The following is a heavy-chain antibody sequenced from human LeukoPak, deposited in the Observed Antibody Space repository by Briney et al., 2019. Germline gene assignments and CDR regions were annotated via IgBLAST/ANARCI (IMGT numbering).Heavy chain of an antibody. V-gene: IGHV5-51*01. CDR1: GYSFTSYW. D-gene: IGHD2-2*01. Sequence: GESLKISSKGSGYSFTSYWIGWVRQMPGKRLEWMGIIYPGDSDTRYNPSFQGQVTISADKSISTAYLQWSSLKASDTAMYYCARQKGYCSSTSCYHYYYYYGMDVWGQGTTVTVSS. CDR2: IYPGDSDT. J-gene: IGHJ6*02. CDR3: ARQKGYCSSTSCYHYYYYYGMDV.